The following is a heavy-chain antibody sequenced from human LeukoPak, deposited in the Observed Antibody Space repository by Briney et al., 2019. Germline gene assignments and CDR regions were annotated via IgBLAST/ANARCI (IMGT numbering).Heavy chain of an antibody. J-gene: IGHJ4*02. CDR2: IYYSGST. D-gene: IGHD3-16*01. CDR1: GGSISSGGYY. V-gene: IGHV4-31*03. Sequence: TLSLTCTVSGGSISSGGYYWSWIRQHPGKGLEWIGYIYYSGSTYYNPSLKSRVTISVDTSKNQFSLKLSSVTAADTAVYYCARVLLRLGESHFDYWGQGTLVTVSS. CDR3: ARVLLRLGESHFDY.